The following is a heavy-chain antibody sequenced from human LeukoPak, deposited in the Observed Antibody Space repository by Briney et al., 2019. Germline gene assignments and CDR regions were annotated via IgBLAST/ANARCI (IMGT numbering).Heavy chain of an antibody. D-gene: IGHD6-13*01. CDR2: ISTYNGNT. Sequence: ASVKVSCKASGYTFTSNGISWVRQAPGQGLEWMGWISTYNGNTNYAQNLQGRVTMTTDTSTSTAYMELRSLRSDDTAVYYCARLAAVAAAGNWFDPWGQGTLVTVFS. CDR3: ARLAAVAAAGNWFDP. J-gene: IGHJ5*02. V-gene: IGHV1-18*01. CDR1: GYTFTSNG.